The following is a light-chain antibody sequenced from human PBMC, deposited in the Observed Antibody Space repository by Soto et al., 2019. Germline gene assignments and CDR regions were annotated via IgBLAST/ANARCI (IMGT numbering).Light chain of an antibody. CDR1: SGSIASNY. Sequence: NFMLTQPHSVSESPGKTVTISCTRSSGSIASNYVQWYQQRPGSAPTTVICEDNQRPSGVPDRFSGSIDSSSNSASLTISGLKTEDEADYYCQSYDSTNHEVVFGGGTKLTVL. CDR3: QSYDSTNHEVV. V-gene: IGLV6-57*03. J-gene: IGLJ2*01. CDR2: EDN.